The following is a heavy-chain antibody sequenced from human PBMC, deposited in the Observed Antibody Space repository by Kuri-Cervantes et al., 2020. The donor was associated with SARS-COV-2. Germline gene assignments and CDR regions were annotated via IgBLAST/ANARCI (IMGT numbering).Heavy chain of an antibody. Sequence: GESLKISCVASGFTLTKYTMTWVRQAPGKALEWVSSISGSGSYIYYADSMKGRFTISRESGGNSLFLQMNSLRAEDMAMYYCAKERGYGYGFDIWGQGTMVTVSS. D-gene: IGHD3-10*01. CDR2: ISGSGSYI. J-gene: IGHJ3*02. CDR3: AKERGYGYGFDI. CDR1: GFTLTKYT. V-gene: IGHV3-21*04.